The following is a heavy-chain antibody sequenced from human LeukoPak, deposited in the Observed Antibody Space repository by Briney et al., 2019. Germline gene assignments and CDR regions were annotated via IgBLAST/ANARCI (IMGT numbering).Heavy chain of an antibody. CDR2: ISSSGSTI. J-gene: IGHJ3*02. D-gene: IGHD3-10*01. CDR1: GFTFSDYY. V-gene: IGHV3-11*04. CDR3: ARDLGLHHAFDI. Sequence: KPGGSLRLSCAASGFTFSDYYMSWIRQAPGKGLEWVSYISSSGSTIYYADSVKGRVTISRDNAKNSVYLQMNSLRAEDTAVYYCARDLGLHHAFDIWGQGTMVTISS.